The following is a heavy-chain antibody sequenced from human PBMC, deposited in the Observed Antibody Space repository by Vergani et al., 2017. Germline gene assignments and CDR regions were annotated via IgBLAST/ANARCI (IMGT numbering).Heavy chain of an antibody. CDR2: ISSSGSTI. V-gene: IGHV3-11*01. D-gene: IGHD5-12*01. CDR1: GFTFSDYY. Sequence: QVQLVESGGGLVKPGGSLRLSCAASGFTFSDYYMSWIRQAPGKGLEWVSYISSSGSTIYYADSVKGRFTISRDNAKNSLYLQMNSLRAEDTAVYYCARVRRERGYSGYDSLDAFDIWGQGTMVTVSS. CDR3: ARVRRERGYSGYDSLDAFDI. J-gene: IGHJ3*02.